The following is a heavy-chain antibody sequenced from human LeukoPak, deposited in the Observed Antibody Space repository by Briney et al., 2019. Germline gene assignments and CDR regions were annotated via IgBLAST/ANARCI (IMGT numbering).Heavy chain of an antibody. CDR2: INHSGST. Sequence: SETLSLTCAVYGGSFSGYYWSWIRQPPGKGLEWIGEINHSGSTNYNPSLKSRVTISVDTSKNQCSLKLSSVTAADTAVYYCASITGTPTDYWGQGTLVTVSS. J-gene: IGHJ4*02. CDR1: GGSFSGYY. CDR3: ASITGTPTDY. V-gene: IGHV4-34*01. D-gene: IGHD1-7*01.